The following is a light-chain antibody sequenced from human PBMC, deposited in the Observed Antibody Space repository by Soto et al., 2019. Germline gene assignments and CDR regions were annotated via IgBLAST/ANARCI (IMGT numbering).Light chain of an antibody. CDR2: DAS. Sequence: ELVLTQSTVTLSLSTGERAPLPCRASQSVSNYLAWYQQTPGQAPRLLITDASNRATGIPPRFSGSASGTDFTLTISSLEPEDSAVYYCQQRHMWPITFGQGTRREIK. J-gene: IGKJ5*01. CDR1: QSVSNY. V-gene: IGKV3-11*01. CDR3: QQRHMWPIT.